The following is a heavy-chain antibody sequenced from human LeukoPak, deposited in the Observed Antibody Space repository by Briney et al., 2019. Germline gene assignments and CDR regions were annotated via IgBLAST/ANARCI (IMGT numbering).Heavy chain of an antibody. D-gene: IGHD6-19*01. CDR3: TRAAYSSGPDY. CDR2: ISPTSRDM. CDR1: GFTFSTYS. V-gene: IGHV3-48*01. J-gene: IGHJ4*02. Sequence: PGGSLRLSCATSGFTFSTYSMNWVRQAPGKGLEWVSYISPTSRDMFYADSVEGRFTISRDNAKNSLYLQLNSLRGEDTAVYFCTRAAYSSGPDYWGQGTLVTVSS.